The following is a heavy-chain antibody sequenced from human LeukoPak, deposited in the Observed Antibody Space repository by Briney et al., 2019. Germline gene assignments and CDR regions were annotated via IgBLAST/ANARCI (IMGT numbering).Heavy chain of an antibody. J-gene: IGHJ4*02. CDR2: FIPIFGIA. CDR1: GGTFSSYA. D-gene: IGHD3-16*02. CDR3: ASSDGAYDYVWGSYRPWLN. Sequence: ASVKVSCKASGGTFSSYAISWVRQAPGQGLEWMGRFIPIFGIANYAQKFQGRVTITADKSTSTAYMELSSLRSEDTAVYYCASSDGAYDYVWGSYRPWLNWGQGTLVTVSS. V-gene: IGHV1-69*04.